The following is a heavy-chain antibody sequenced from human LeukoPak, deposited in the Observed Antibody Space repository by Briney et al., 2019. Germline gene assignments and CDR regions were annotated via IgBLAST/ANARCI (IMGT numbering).Heavy chain of an antibody. CDR1: GYTFTSYG. CDR2: ISAYKGNT. CDR3: ARRGNYYDSSGHAFDI. D-gene: IGHD3-22*01. J-gene: IGHJ3*02. V-gene: IGHV1-18*01. Sequence: GASVKVSCKASGYTFTSYGISWVRQAPGQGLEWMGWISAYKGNTNYAQKLQGRVTMTTDTSTSTAYMELRSLRSDDTAVYYCARRGNYYDSSGHAFDIWGQGTMVTVSS.